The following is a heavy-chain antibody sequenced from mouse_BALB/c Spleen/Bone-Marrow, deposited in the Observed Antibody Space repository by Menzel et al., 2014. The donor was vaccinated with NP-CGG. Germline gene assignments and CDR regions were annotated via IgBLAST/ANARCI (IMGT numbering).Heavy chain of an antibody. CDR2: ISYSGST. CDR1: GYSITSDYA. V-gene: IGHV3-2*02. Sequence: EVKLEESGPGLVKPSQSLSLTCTVTGYSITSDYAWNWIRQFPGDKLAWMGYISYSGSTSYNPSLKSRISITRDTSKNQFFLQLNSVTTEDTATYYCARWTRGFAYWGQGTLVTVSA. J-gene: IGHJ3*01. CDR3: ARWTRGFAY.